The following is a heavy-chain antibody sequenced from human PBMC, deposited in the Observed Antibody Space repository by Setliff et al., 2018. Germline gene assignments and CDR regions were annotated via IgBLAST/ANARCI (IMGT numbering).Heavy chain of an antibody. Sequence: LRLSCAASGFTFSDYYMNWIRQAPGKGLESVSYISSSGSTIYSADSVKGRFTISRDNAKNSLYLQMNSLRAEDTAVYYCARPRKSYSSGWYRNGDAFDIWGQGTMVTVSS. CDR3: ARPRKSYSSGWYRNGDAFDI. CDR2: ISSSGSTI. J-gene: IGHJ3*02. V-gene: IGHV3-11*01. CDR1: GFTFSDYY. D-gene: IGHD6-19*01.